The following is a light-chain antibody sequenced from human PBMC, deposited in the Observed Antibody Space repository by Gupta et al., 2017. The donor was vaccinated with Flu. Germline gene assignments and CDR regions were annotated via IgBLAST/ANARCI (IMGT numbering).Light chain of an antibody. J-gene: IGLJ3*02. CDR2: LNSDGSH. V-gene: IGLV4-69*01. CDR1: SGHSSYA. Sequence: HLVLTQSPSPSASLGSSVTLTCTLTSGHSSYASAWNQQQPEKGPRYLMKLNSDGSHSKGDGIPDRFSGSSSGAERYLTIASLQAEDEADYYCQTWGTGIRVFGGGTKLTVL. CDR3: QTWGTGIRV.